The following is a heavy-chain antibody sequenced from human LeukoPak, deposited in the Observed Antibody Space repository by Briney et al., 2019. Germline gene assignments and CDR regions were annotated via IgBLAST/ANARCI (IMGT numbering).Heavy chain of an antibody. CDR3: AREARGSYYDY. CDR2: ISSSSSTI. J-gene: IGHJ4*02. V-gene: IGHV3-48*04. D-gene: IGHD1-26*01. CDR1: GFTFSSYS. Sequence: GGSLRLSCAASGFTFSSYSMNWVRQAPGKGLEWVSCISSSSSTIYYADSVKGRFTISRDNAKNSLYLQMNSLRAEDTAVYYCAREARGSYYDYWGQGTLVTVSS.